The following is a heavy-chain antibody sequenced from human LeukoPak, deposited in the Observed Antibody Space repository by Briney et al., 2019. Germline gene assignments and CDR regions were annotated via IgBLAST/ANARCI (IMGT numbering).Heavy chain of an antibody. CDR1: GGSISSGGYY. CDR3: ARWSTMVRGVII. J-gene: IGHJ4*02. CDR2: IYYSGST. D-gene: IGHD3-10*01. Sequence: TQTLSLTCTVSGGSISSGGYYGSWIRQHPVKGLEWIGYIYYSGSTYYNPSLKSRVTISVDTSKNQFSLKLSSVTAADTAVYYCARWSTMVRGVIIWGQGTLVTVSS. V-gene: IGHV4-31*03.